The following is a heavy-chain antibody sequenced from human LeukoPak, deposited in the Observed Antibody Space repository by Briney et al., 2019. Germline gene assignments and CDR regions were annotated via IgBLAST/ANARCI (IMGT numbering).Heavy chain of an antibody. J-gene: IGHJ4*02. CDR1: GFTVSSNY. Sequence: GGSPRLSCAAPGFTVSSNYMSWVRQAPGKGLEWVSVIYSGGSTYYADSVKGRFIISRDNSKNTLYLQMNNLRAEDTAVYYCARDRGGNYFDYWGQGTLVTVSS. D-gene: IGHD3-16*01. V-gene: IGHV3-53*01. CDR2: IYSGGST. CDR3: ARDRGGNYFDY.